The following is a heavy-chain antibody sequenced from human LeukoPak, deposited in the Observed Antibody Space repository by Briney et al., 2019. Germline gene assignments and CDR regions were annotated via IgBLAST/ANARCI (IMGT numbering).Heavy chain of an antibody. J-gene: IGHJ4*02. CDR1: GFTFNNYA. Sequence: GGSLRLSCAASGFTFNNYAMSWVRQAPGRGLEWVSAISGSDAGTYYADSVKGRFTISRDYSKDTLFLQMNSLRAEDTALYYCAKAHVPTMIRGVVSSDWGQGTLVTVSS. D-gene: IGHD3-10*01. V-gene: IGHV3-23*01. CDR2: ISGSDAGT. CDR3: AKAHVPTMIRGVVSSD.